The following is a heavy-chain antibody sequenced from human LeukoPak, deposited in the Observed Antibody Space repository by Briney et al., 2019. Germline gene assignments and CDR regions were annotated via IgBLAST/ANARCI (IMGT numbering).Heavy chain of an antibody. CDR2: INPSGGST. D-gene: IGHD2-8*01. J-gene: IGHJ6*02. V-gene: IGHV1-46*01. Sequence: ASVKVSCKASGYNFISYYMHWVRQAPGQGLEWMGIINPSGGSTSYAQKFQDRITMTRDTSTSTVYMEMTSLKSEDTAVYYCAREDVVLVDAVRYSYYGMDVWGQGTTVTVSS. CDR3: AREDVVLVDAVRYSYYGMDV. CDR1: GYNFISYY.